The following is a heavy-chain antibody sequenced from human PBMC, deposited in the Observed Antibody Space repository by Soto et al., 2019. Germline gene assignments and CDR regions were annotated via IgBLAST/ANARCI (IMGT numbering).Heavy chain of an antibody. CDR3: ARSYDYGGNPFGS. Sequence: PSETLSLTCTVSGGSVSSGRYYYNWIRQPPGKGLEWIAYIYYSGSTNYNPSLKSRVTISVDTSKSHFSLKLNSVTAADTAVYYCARSYDYGGNPFGSWGQGTLVTVS. CDR1: GGSVSSGRYY. CDR2: IYYSGST. V-gene: IGHV4-61*03. D-gene: IGHD4-17*01. J-gene: IGHJ4*02.